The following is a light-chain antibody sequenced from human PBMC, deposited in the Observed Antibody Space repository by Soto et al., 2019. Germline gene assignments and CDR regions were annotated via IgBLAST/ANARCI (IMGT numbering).Light chain of an antibody. Sequence: IVLTQSPDTLCLSPGERSTLSFSSSQSVSSYLAWYQQKPGQAPRLLIYDASNRATGIPARFSGSGSGTDFTLTISSLEPEDFAVYYCQQRSNWPPWTFGQGTRLEIK. V-gene: IGKV3-11*01. CDR2: DAS. CDR1: QSVSSY. CDR3: QQRSNWPPWT. J-gene: IGKJ5*01.